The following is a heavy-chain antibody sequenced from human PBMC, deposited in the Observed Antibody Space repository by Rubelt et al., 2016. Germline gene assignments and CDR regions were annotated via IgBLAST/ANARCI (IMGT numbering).Heavy chain of an antibody. D-gene: IGHD6-13*01. CDR3: ARGGAAAADDNDAFDI. J-gene: IGHJ3*02. CDR1: GYTLTRYS. CDR2: IIPIFGTA. Sequence: QVQLVQSGAEVKKSGASVKVSCKASGYTLTRYSIHWVRQTPGQGLEWMGGIIPIFGTANYAQKFQGRVTLTADESTSTAYMELSSLRSEDTAVYYCARGGAAAADDNDAFDIWGQGTMVTVSS. V-gene: IGHV1-69*01.